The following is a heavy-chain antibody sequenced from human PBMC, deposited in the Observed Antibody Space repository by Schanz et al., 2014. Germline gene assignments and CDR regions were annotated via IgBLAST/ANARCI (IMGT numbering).Heavy chain of an antibody. Sequence: VQLVESGGDLVQPGRSLRLSCAASGFTFDEYGMHWVRQAPGKGLEWVAVIWYDGNNKFYADSVKGRFTISRDNSKNTLYLQMNSLRAEDTALYYCAKDPHRDYGGKPQAFDIWGQGTMVTVSS. D-gene: IGHD4-17*01. J-gene: IGHJ3*02. CDR2: IWYDGNNK. V-gene: IGHV3-33*06. CDR1: GFTFDEYG. CDR3: AKDPHRDYGGKPQAFDI.